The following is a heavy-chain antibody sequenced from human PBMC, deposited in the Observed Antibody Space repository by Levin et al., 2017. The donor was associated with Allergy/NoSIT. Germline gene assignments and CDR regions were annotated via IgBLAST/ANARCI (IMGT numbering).Heavy chain of an antibody. D-gene: IGHD3-10*01. CDR3: ARVRWDFLQTDV. J-gene: IGHJ6*04. V-gene: IGHV4-61*02. CDR2: IYSGGST. Sequence: SETLSLTCTVSGGPISSGSYYWSWIRQAAGKGLEWIGRIYSGGSTNYNAPLKSRVTISLDTSKNQISLNVTSVTAADTAVYFCARVRWDFLQTDVWGKGTTVTVSS. CDR1: GGPISSGSYY.